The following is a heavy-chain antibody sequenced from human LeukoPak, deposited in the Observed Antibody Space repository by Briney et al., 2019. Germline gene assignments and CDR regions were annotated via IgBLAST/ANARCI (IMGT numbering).Heavy chain of an antibody. J-gene: IGHJ4*02. CDR2: MNPNSGNT. CDR1: GYTFTSYD. Sequence: ASVKVSCKASGYTFTSYDINWVRQATGQGLEWMGWMNPNSGNTGYAQKFQGRVTMTRNTSISTAYMELSSLRSGDTAVYYCARGPKDWKGPSFHYWGQGTLVTVSS. D-gene: IGHD1-1*01. CDR3: ARGPKDWKGPSFHY. V-gene: IGHV1-8*01.